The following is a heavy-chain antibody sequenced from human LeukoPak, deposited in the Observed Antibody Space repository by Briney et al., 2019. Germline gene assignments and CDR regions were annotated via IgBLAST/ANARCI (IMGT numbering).Heavy chain of an antibody. V-gene: IGHV1-24*01. Sequence: ASVKVSCKVSGYTLTELSMHWVRQAPGKGLEWMGGFDPEDGETIYAQKFQGRVTMTEDTSTDTAYMELSSLRSEDTAVYYCAGDDILTGSGNYWGQGTLVTVSS. CDR1: GYTLTELS. CDR3: AGDDILTGSGNY. CDR2: FDPEDGET. J-gene: IGHJ4*02. D-gene: IGHD3-9*01.